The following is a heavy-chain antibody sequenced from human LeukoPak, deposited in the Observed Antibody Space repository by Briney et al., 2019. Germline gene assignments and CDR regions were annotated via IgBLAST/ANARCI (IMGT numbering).Heavy chain of an antibody. CDR1: GFPFTNAW. Sequence: GGSLRLSCVSSGFPFTNAWMGWVRQAPGKGLEWVGRIKSRTDGGTADHSAPVKGRFTISRDDSKNTLYLQMDSLKTEDTAVYYCTTDHETFPTPFDSWGRGTLVTVSS. CDR2: IKSRTDGGTA. J-gene: IGHJ4*01. CDR3: TTDHETFPTPFDS. D-gene: IGHD2/OR15-2a*01. V-gene: IGHV3-15*01.